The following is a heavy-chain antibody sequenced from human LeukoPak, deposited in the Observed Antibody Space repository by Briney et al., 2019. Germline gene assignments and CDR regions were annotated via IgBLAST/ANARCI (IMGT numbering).Heavy chain of an antibody. CDR1: GGTFSSYA. J-gene: IGHJ5*02. CDR2: IIPIFGTA. CDR3: AREEGFGGDCSSTSCYTPNWFDP. V-gene: IGHV1-69*05. D-gene: IGHD2-2*02. Sequence: SVKVSCKASGGTFSSYAISWVRQAPGQGLEWMGGIIPIFGTANYAQKFQGRVTITTDESTSTAYMELSSLRSEDPAVYYCAREEGFGGDCSSTSCYTPNWFDPWGQGTLVTVSS.